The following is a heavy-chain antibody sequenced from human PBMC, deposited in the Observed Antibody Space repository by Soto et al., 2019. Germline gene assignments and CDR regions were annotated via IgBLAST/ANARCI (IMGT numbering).Heavy chain of an antibody. V-gene: IGHV1-18*01. CDR1: GDTFTNFG. CDR2: IATYNSNK. J-gene: IGHJ5*02. Sequence: HLVQSGPEVKQPGASVTVSCKTSGDTFTNFGLSWVRQAPGQGLEWMGWIATYNSNKNYAQKFRGRLPLATDKTASTSFMELKGPGYDDTAVYYCARVLRGVVNWFDPWGQGTLVTVSS. CDR3: ARVLRGVVNWFDP. D-gene: IGHD3-10*01.